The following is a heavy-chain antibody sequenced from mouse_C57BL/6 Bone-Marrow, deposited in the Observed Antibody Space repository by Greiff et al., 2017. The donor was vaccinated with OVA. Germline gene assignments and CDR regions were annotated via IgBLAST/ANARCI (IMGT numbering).Heavy chain of an antibody. CDR1: GYTFTSYD. V-gene: IGHV1-85*01. J-gene: IGHJ3*01. CDR3: ALGNWGSLFAY. CDR2: IYPRDGST. D-gene: IGHD4-1*01. Sequence: QVQLQQSGPELVKPGASVKLSCKASGYTFTSYDINWVKQRPGQGLEWIGWIYPRDGSTKYNEKFKGKATLTVDTSSSTAYMELHSLTSEDSAVYFCALGNWGSLFAYWGQGTLVTVSA.